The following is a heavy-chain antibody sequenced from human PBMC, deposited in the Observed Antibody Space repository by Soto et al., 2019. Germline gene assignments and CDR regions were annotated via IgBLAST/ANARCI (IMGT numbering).Heavy chain of an antibody. Sequence: GGSLRLSCAASGFTFSSYAMSWVRQAPGKGLEWVSAICGSGGSTYYADSVKGRFTISRDNSKNTLYLQMNSLRAEDTAVYYCAKSPLGYCSGGSCYPPHYFDYWGQGTLVTVSS. J-gene: IGHJ4*02. CDR2: ICGSGGST. CDR1: GFTFSSYA. V-gene: IGHV3-23*01. D-gene: IGHD2-15*01. CDR3: AKSPLGYCSGGSCYPPHYFDY.